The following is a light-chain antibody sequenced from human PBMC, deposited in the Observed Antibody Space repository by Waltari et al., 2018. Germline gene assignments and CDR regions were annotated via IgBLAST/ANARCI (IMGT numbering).Light chain of an antibody. CDR1: SSNIGSNY. J-gene: IGLJ2*01. CDR2: RNN. V-gene: IGLV1-47*01. Sequence: QSVLTQPPSASGTPGQRVTISCSGSSSNIGSNYVYWYQQLPGTAPKLLIYRNNQRPSGVPDRFSGSKSGPSSSLAIRGLRSEDEADYYCAAWDDSLSGSHVVFGGGTKLTVL. CDR3: AAWDDSLSGSHVV.